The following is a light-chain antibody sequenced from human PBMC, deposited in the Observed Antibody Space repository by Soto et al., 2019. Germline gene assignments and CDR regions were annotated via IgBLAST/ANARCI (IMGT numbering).Light chain of an antibody. V-gene: IGLV4-60*02. J-gene: IGLJ2*01. CDR3: ETWDNNILV. CDR1: SGHSSYI. CDR2: LEGSGSY. Sequence: QSVLTQSSSASASLGSSVKLTCTLSSGHSSYIIAWHQQQPGKAPRSLMKLEGSGSYNKGSGVPDRFSGSSSGADRYLTISNLQFEDEADYYCETWDNNILVFGGGTKVTVL.